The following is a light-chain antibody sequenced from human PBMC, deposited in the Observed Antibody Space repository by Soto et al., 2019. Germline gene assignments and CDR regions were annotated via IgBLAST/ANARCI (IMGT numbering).Light chain of an antibody. CDR3: QQYCSSSCT. CDR2: GAS. Sequence: EIVLTQSPGTLSLSPGERATLSCRASQSVSSSYLAWYQQKPGQSPRLLIYGASSRATGIPDRFSGSGSGTDFTLTISRLEPEDFAVYYCQQYCSSSCTFGQGTKVELK. J-gene: IGKJ1*01. CDR1: QSVSSSY. V-gene: IGKV3-20*01.